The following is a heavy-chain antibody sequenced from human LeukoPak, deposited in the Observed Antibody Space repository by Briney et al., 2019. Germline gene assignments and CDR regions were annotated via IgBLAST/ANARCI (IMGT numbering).Heavy chain of an antibody. CDR3: ANRAVTGYISP. J-gene: IGHJ5*02. CDR2: ISGAGGGT. Sequence: AGGSLRLSCAASGFYFNDAWMSWVRQAPGKGLEWVAAISGAGGGTYYGDSVRGRFTISRDNSKNTLYLQMSSLRAEDTAVYYCANRAVTGYISPWGQGTLVTVSS. CDR1: GFYFNDAW. D-gene: IGHD6-13*01. V-gene: IGHV3-23*01.